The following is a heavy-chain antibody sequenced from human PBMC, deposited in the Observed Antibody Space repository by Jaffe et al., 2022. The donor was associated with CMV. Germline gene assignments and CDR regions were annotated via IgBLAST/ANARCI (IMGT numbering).Heavy chain of an antibody. CDR3: ARFNITMVRGVNFYYYYYMDV. CDR2: IDPSDSYT. CDR1: GYSFTSYW. Sequence: EVQLVQSGAEVKKPGESLRISCKGSGYSFTSYWISWVRQMPGKGLEWMGRIDPSDSYTNYSPSFQGHVTISADKSISTAYLQWSSLKASDTAMYYCARFNITMVRGVNFYYYYYMDVWGKGTTVTVSS. J-gene: IGHJ6*03. V-gene: IGHV5-10-1*03. D-gene: IGHD3-10*01.